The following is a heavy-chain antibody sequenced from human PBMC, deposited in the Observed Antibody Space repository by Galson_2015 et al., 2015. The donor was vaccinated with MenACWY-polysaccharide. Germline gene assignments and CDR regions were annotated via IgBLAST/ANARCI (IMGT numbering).Heavy chain of an antibody. Sequence: SLRLSCAASGFTFSTYTVHWVRQAPGKGLEWVAVISNDGTNKYYADSVKGRFTISRDNSKNTLYLQMNSLRAEDTAVYYCARGGSTYYYGSGTYYKFDSWGQGTLVTVPS. CDR2: ISNDGTNK. CDR3: ARGGSTYYYGSGTYYKFDS. V-gene: IGHV3-30-3*01. J-gene: IGHJ4*02. CDR1: GFTFSTYT. D-gene: IGHD3-10*01.